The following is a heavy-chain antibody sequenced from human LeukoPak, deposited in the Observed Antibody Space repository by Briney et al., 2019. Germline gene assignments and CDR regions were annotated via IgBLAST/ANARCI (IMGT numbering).Heavy chain of an antibody. D-gene: IGHD3-10*01. CDR2: INPNSGGT. J-gene: IGHJ4*02. CDR1: GYTFTGYY. CDR3: ALSGVHSGNPPDY. V-gene: IGHV1-2*02. Sequence: GASVKVSCKASGYTFTGYYMHWVRQAPGQGLEWMGWINPNSGGTNYAQKFQGRVTMTRDTSISTAYMELSRLRSDDTAVYYCALSGVHSGNPPDYWGQGTLVTVSS.